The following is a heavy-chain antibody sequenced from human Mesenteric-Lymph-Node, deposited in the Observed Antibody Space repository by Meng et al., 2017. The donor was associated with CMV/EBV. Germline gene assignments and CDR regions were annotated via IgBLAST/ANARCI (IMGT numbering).Heavy chain of an antibody. CDR1: GYSFATYW. Sequence: KGAGYSFATYWIGWVRQMPGKGLEWVGNIYPADSDTRYSPSFQGQVFISVDESINTAYLQWNTLKASDTAIYYCARLWGGMTRSYFDYWGQGTLVTVSS. CDR2: IYPADSDT. D-gene: IGHD3-3*01. CDR3: ARLWGGMTRSYFDY. J-gene: IGHJ4*02. V-gene: IGHV5-51*01.